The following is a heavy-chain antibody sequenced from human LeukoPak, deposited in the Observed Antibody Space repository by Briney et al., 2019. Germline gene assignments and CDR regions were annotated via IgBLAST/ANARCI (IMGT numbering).Heavy chain of an antibody. V-gene: IGHV3-66*01. D-gene: IGHD6-13*01. CDR1: EFSVGSNY. CDR3: ARDPYSSSWRYFDY. CDR2: IYSGGST. J-gene: IGHJ4*02. Sequence: GGSLRLSCAASEFSVGSNYMTWVRQAPGKGLEWVSLIYSGGSTYYADSVKGRFTISRDNSKNTLYLQMNSLRAEDTALYYCARDPYSSSWRYFDYWGQGTLVTVSS.